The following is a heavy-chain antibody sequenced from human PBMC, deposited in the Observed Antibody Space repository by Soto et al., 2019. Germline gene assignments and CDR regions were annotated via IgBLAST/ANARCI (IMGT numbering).Heavy chain of an antibody. Sequence: SETLSLTCSVSGDSTSSDYWSWIRKPPGKGLEWIGYIYYSGLTNYNPSLESRLTISVDTSKNQFSLKLASVTAADTAVYYCARARGSSQNLDTWGQGALVTVSS. CDR1: GDSTSSDY. D-gene: IGHD6-13*01. J-gene: IGHJ5*02. V-gene: IGHV4-59*01. CDR3: ARARGSSQNLDT. CDR2: IYYSGLT.